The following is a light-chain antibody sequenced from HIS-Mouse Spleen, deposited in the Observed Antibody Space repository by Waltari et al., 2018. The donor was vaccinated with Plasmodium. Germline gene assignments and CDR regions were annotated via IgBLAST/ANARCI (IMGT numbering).Light chain of an antibody. J-gene: IGLJ3*02. Sequence: SYELTQPSSVSVSPGQTARITCSGDVLAKKYARWFQQKPGQAPVLVIYKDRERPSGIPERFSGSSSGTTVTLTISGAQVEDEADYYCYSAADKGVFGGGTKLTVL. CDR2: KDR. V-gene: IGLV3-27*01. CDR1: VLAKKY. CDR3: YSAADKGV.